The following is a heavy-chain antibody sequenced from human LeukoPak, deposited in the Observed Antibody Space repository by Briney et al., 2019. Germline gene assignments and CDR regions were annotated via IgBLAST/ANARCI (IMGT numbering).Heavy chain of an antibody. D-gene: IGHD6-13*01. CDR2: IYSSGST. Sequence: SETLSLTCTVSGGSITSGSYYWSWIRQPAGKGLEWIGRIYSSGSTNYNPSLKSLVTISVDMSKSQFSLKLSSVTAADTAVYYCARGDWQYSNNWSNWFDPWGQGTLVTVSS. CDR1: GGSITSGSYY. V-gene: IGHV4-61*02. CDR3: ARGDWQYSNNWSNWFDP. J-gene: IGHJ5*02.